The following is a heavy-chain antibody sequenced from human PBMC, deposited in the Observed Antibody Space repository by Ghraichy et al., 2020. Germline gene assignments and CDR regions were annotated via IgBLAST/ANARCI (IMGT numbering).Heavy chain of an antibody. CDR2: TYYKAKWYN. J-gene: IGHJ3*02. Sequence: SQTLSLTCAVSGDSVSSNRPAWNWISQSPSRGLEWRGRTYYKAKWYNDYAVSVKSRLTINPDTSKNQFSLQLNSVTPEDTAVYYCARAQSDAFDIWGQGTMVAVSS. V-gene: IGHV6-1*01. CDR1: GDSVSSNRPA. CDR3: ARAQSDAFDI.